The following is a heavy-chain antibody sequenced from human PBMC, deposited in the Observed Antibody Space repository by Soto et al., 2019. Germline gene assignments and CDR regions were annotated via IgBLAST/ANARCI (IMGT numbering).Heavy chain of an antibody. CDR1: GYTFTSYD. J-gene: IGHJ4*02. V-gene: IGHV1-8*01. CDR2: MNPNSGNT. CDR3: ARGHHYYDSSGYYYVYYFDY. D-gene: IGHD3-22*01. Sequence: ASVKVSCKASGYTFTSYDINWVRQATGQGLEWMGWMNPNSGNTGYAQKFQGRVTMTRNTSISTAYMELSSLRSEDTAVYYCARGHHYYDSSGYYYVYYFDYWGQGTLVTAPQ.